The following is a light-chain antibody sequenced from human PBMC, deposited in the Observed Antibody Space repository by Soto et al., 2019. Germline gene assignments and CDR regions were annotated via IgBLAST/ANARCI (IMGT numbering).Light chain of an antibody. J-gene: IGLJ2*01. CDR2: DVS. Sequence: QSALTQPASVSGSPGQSITISCTGSSSDVGGYNFVSWYQQYPGKAPKLMVHDVSSRPSGISDRFSGSKSGNTASLTISGLQAEDEADYYCSSYTSSTPFVVFGGGTKLTFL. CDR1: SSDVGGYNF. CDR3: SSYTSSTPFVV. V-gene: IGLV2-14*01.